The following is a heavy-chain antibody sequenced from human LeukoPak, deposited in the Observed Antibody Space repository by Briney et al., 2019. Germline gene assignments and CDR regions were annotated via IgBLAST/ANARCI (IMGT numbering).Heavy chain of an antibody. CDR3: ATRLGYGWFDP. J-gene: IGHJ5*02. V-gene: IGHV4-59*08. CDR1: GGSISSYY. Sequence: SETLSLTCTVSGGSISSYYWSWVRQPPGKGLQWIGYIFNDGSTNYNPSLKSRVTISVDTSKNQLSPKLTSVTAADTAVYYCATRLGYGWFDPWGQGTLVTVSS. D-gene: IGHD1-1*01. CDR2: IFNDGST.